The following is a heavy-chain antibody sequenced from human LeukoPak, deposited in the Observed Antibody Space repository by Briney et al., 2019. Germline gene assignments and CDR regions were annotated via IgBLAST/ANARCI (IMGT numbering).Heavy chain of an antibody. J-gene: IGHJ4*02. CDR1: GYTFTSYG. CDR3: ARVRLRQWLNPRSPAYFDY. Sequence: ASVTVSCKASGYTFTSYGISWVRQAPGQGLEWMGWISPYNGNTNYAQKLKGSVTMTTTTSTSTAYMELRSLRSDGTGVYYCARVRLRQWLNPRSPAYFDYWGQGTLVTVSS. V-gene: IGHV1-18*01. D-gene: IGHD6-19*01. CDR2: ISPYNGNT.